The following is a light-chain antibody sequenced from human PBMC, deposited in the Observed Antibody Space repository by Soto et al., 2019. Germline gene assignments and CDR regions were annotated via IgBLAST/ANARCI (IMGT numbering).Light chain of an antibody. Sequence: EILLTQSPATLSVSPGEIATLSFRASQSVSGDLAWYHHKPGQAPRLLIYDASTRALDTPARFAGSGSGTEFTLTISSLQSEDFAVYFCQQYNYWPITFGQGTRLEIK. CDR3: QQYNYWPIT. CDR1: QSVSGD. V-gene: IGKV3-15*01. CDR2: DAS. J-gene: IGKJ5*01.